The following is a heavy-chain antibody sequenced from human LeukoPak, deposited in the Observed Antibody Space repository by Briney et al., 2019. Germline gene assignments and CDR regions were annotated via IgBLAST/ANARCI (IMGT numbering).Heavy chain of an antibody. D-gene: IGHD6-13*01. CDR2: IAYSGST. J-gene: IGHJ4*02. CDR1: GGPINNYY. Sequence: PETLSLTCTVSGGPINNYYWSWIRQPPGKGLEWIWYIAYSGSTRYNPSLESRLTISVDTSKIQFSLRLSSETVADTAVYYCAKSYISSWSDFDYWGQGALVIVSS. V-gene: IGHV4-59*01. CDR3: AKSYISSWSDFDY.